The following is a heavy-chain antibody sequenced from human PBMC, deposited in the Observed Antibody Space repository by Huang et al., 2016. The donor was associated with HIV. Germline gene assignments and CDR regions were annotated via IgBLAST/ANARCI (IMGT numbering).Heavy chain of an antibody. V-gene: IGHV4-39*01. CDR1: GGPFSSSSYY. CDR2: IYYIGST. D-gene: IGHD3-10*01. CDR3: ARRERGAMVRGVPQWGFDY. Sequence: QLQLQDSGPGLVNPSETLSLTCPVSGGPFSSSSYYWGWIRQPPGTGVEWIGTIYYIGSTYYNPSIKDRVTISVDTSKSRCSLKLSYGTAAETAVYYCARRERGAMVRGVPQWGFDYWGQGTLVTVSS. J-gene: IGHJ4*02.